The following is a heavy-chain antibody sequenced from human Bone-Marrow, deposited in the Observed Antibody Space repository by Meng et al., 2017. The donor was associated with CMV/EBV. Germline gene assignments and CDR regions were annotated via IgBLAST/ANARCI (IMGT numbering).Heavy chain of an antibody. J-gene: IGHJ5*02. CDR1: GFTFSSYA. Sequence: GGSLRLSCAASGFTFSSYAMSWVRQAPGKGLEWVSAISGSGGSTYYADSVKGRFTISRDNSKNTLYLQMNSLRVEDTAVYYCAKDRGTVTTGSWFDPWGQGTVVTVSS. CDR3: AKDRGTVTTGSWFDP. D-gene: IGHD4-17*01. V-gene: IGHV3-23*01. CDR2: ISGSGGST.